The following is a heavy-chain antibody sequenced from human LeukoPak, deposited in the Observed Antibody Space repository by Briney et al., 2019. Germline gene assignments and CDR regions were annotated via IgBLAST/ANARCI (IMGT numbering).Heavy chain of an antibody. CDR2: ISSSSSYI. D-gene: IGHD3-10*01. V-gene: IGHV3-21*01. Sequence: GGSLRLSCAASGFTFSSYSMNWVRQAPGKGLEWVSSISSSSSYIYYADSVKGRFTTSRDNAKNSLYLQMNSLRAEDTAVYYCARARNYGSGSYYPPDYYGMDVWGQGTTVTVSS. CDR3: ARARNYGSGSYYPPDYYGMDV. CDR1: GFTFSSYS. J-gene: IGHJ6*02.